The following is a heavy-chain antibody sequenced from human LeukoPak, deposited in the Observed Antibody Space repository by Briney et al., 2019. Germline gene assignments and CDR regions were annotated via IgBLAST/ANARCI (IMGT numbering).Heavy chain of an antibody. CDR3: AKGSNRGVATIDY. J-gene: IGHJ4*02. Sequence: GGSLRLSCAASGFTFSSYGMHWVRQAPGKGLDWVAVISYDGSNKYYADSVKGRFTISRDNSKNTLFLQMNSLRAGDTAVYYCAKGSNRGVATIDYWGQGTLVTVSS. D-gene: IGHD5-12*01. CDR1: GFTFSSYG. V-gene: IGHV3-30*18. CDR2: ISYDGSNK.